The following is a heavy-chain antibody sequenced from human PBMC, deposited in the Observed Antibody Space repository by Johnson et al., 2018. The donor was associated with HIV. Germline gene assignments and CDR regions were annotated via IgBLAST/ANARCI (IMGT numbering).Heavy chain of an antibody. CDR2: IRYDGYYT. CDR3: ARGGLLSPDAFDI. J-gene: IGHJ3*02. D-gene: IGHD2-21*02. V-gene: IGHV3-30*02. Sequence: QMMLVESGGGVVQPGRSLRLSCAASGFTYSTYGMYWVRQAPGKGLEWVALIRYDGYYTKYADSVKGRFTISRDNSKNTLYLQMNSLRAEDTAVYYCARGGLLSPDAFDIWGQGTMVTVSS. CDR1: GFTYSTYG.